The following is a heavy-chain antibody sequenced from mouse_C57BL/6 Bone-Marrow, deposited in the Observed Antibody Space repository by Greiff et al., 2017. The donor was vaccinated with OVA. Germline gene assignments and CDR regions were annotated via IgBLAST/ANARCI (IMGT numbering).Heavy chain of an antibody. CDR3: ARNYGY. CDR1: GYTFTSYW. V-gene: IGHV1-69*01. D-gene: IGHD1-1*01. Sequence: QVQLQQPGAELVMPGASVKLSCKASGYTFTSYWMHWVKQRPGQGLEWIGEIDPSDSYTNYNQKFKGKSTLTVDKSSSTASMQLRSLTSEDCAGYYCARNYGYWGQGTTLTVSS. J-gene: IGHJ2*01. CDR2: IDPSDSYT.